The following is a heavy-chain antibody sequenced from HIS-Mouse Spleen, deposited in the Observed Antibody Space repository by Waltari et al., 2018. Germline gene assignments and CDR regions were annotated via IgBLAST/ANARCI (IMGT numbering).Heavy chain of an antibody. CDR1: GGTFSSYA. J-gene: IGHJ2*01. Sequence: QVQLVQSGAEVKKPGSSVTVSCKASGGTFSSYAISWVRQAPGPGLEWMGRIIPILGIANYAQKFQGRVTITADKSTSTAYMELSSLRSEDTAVYYCARDFQEMATIRGLTRWYFDLWGRGTLVTVSS. D-gene: IGHD5-12*01. V-gene: IGHV1-69*04. CDR2: IIPILGIA. CDR3: ARDFQEMATIRGLTRWYFDL.